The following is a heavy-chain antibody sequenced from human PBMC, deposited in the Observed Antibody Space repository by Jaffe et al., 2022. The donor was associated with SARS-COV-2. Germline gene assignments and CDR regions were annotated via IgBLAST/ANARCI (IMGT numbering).Heavy chain of an antibody. D-gene: IGHD4-17*01. CDR2: IYYSGST. J-gene: IGHJ4*02. CDR1: GYSITSGYH. CDR3: ARVAYGGNFDLDC. V-gene: IGHV4-38-2*02. Sequence: QVQLQESGPGLVKPSETLSLTCSVSGYSITSGYHWGWVRQPPGKGLEWIGSIYYSGSTFYNPSLRSRLTISVDTSKNQFSLKLSSVTAADTAVYYCARVAYGGNFDLDCWGQGTLVTVSS.